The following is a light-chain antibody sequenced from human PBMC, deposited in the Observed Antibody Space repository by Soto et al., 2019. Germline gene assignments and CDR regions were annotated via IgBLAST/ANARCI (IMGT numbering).Light chain of an antibody. V-gene: IGKV1-12*01. CDR1: QDISTW. J-gene: IGKJ4*01. CDR3: QQTNSFPLT. CDR2: TAS. Sequence: DIQMTQSPSSVSASVGDRVTITCRASQDISTWLAWYQQEPGKAPKLLMYTASSLQRGVPSRFSGRGSGTDFTLTISSLQAEDVATYFCQQTNSFPLTFSGGNKVDIK.